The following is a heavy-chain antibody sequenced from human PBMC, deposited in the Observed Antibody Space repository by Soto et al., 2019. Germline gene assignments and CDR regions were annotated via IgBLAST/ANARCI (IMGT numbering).Heavy chain of an antibody. CDR1: GGSISSSSYY. Sequence: SETLSLTCTVSGGSISSSSYYWGWIRQPPGKGLEWIGNIYYSGSTYYNPSLKSRVTISVDTSKNQFSLKLSSVTAADTALYYCVRSKGGYSYGTPFDYWGQGTLVTVSS. V-gene: IGHV4-39*01. CDR2: IYYSGST. J-gene: IGHJ4*02. CDR3: VRSKGGYSYGTPFDY. D-gene: IGHD5-18*01.